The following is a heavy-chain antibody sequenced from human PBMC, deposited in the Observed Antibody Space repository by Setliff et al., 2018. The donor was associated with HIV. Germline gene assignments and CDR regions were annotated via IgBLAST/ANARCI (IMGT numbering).Heavy chain of an antibody. D-gene: IGHD3-22*01. Sequence: ASVKVSCKASGYTFSSNDINWVRQATGQRLEWMGWMNPNSGNTGYAQKFQGRVTMTRDTSISTAYMELNNLKFEDTAVYYCARARRDSYDRGRRNHYYIDVWGKGTTVTVSS. CDR3: ARARRDSYDRGRRNHYYIDV. V-gene: IGHV1-8*01. CDR2: MNPNSGNT. CDR1: GYTFSSND. J-gene: IGHJ6*03.